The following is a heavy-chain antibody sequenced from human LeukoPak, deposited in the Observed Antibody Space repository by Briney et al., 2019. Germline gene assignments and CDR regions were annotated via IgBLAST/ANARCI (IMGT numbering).Heavy chain of an antibody. CDR1: GGSISSSSHY. CDR2: MYYSGGS. CDR3: ARDRGARDAFDI. V-gene: IGHV4-39*07. Sequence: PSETLSLTCSVSGGSISSSSHYWGWIRQPPGKGLEWIGSMYYSGGSYHNPSLKSRVTISVDTSKNQLSLKLSYVTAADTAVYYCARDRGARDAFDIWGQGTMVTVSS. J-gene: IGHJ3*02.